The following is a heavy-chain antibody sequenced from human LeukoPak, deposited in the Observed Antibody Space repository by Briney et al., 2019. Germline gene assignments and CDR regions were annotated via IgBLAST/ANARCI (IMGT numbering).Heavy chain of an antibody. J-gene: IGHJ4*02. CDR3: AAGRDITVAGPGGYFDY. CDR2: ISPGGHTT. Sequence: GGSLRLSCAASGFTFSDYHMNWIRQAPGKGLEWISYISPGGHTTYFADSVKGRFTLSRDNAKNSLSLQMNSLTAKGTAVYYCAAGRDITVAGPGGYFDYWGQGTLVTVSS. V-gene: IGHV3-11*01. CDR1: GFTFSDYH. D-gene: IGHD6-19*01.